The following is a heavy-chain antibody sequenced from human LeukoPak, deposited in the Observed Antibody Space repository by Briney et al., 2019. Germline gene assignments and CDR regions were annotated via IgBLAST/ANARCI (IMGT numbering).Heavy chain of an antibody. CDR1: GGTFSSYT. V-gene: IGHV1-69*02. CDR2: IIPILGIA. Sequence: SVKVSCKASGGTFSSYTISWVRQAPGQGLEWMGRIIPILGIANYAQKFQGRVTFTADKSTSTAYMELSSLRSEDTAVYYCRARTDSSGYYADYWGQGTLVTVSS. CDR3: RARTDSSGYYADY. D-gene: IGHD3-22*01. J-gene: IGHJ4*02.